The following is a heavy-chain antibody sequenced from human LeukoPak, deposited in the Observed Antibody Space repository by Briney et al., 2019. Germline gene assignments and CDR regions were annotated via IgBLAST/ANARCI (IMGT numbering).Heavy chain of an antibody. D-gene: IGHD6-13*01. Sequence: GRSLRLSCAASGFTFSSYGMHWVRQAPGKGLEWVAVIWYDGSNKYYADSVKRRFTISRDNSKNTLYLQLNSLGAEDTAVYYCARVRGGSSWYQWIDYWGQGTLVTVSS. CDR3: ARVRGGSSWYQWIDY. CDR1: GFTFSSYG. V-gene: IGHV3-33*01. J-gene: IGHJ4*02. CDR2: IWYDGSNK.